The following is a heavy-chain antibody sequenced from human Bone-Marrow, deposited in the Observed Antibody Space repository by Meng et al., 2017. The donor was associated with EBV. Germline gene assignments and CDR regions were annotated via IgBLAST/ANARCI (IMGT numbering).Heavy chain of an antibody. CDR3: ARSACGGSCYSWGYSYGYFDY. D-gene: IGHD2-15*01. J-gene: IGHJ4*02. CDR2: NNHSGST. CDR1: GGSFSGYY. Sequence: QVQLQQWGAGLLKPSETLSLTCAAHGGSFSGYYWSWIRQPPGKGLEWIGENNHSGSTNYNPSLKSRVTISVDTSKNQFSLKLSSVTAADTAVYYCARSACGGSCYSWGYSYGYFDYWGQGTLVTVSS. V-gene: IGHV4-34*01.